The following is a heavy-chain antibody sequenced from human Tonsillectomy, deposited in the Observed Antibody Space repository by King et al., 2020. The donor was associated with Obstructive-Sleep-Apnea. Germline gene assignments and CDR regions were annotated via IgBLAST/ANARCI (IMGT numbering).Heavy chain of an antibody. V-gene: IGHV4-31*03. CDR2: IYYSGST. J-gene: IGHJ5*02. CDR1: GGSISSVGYY. CDR3: AREGSSWFVGGFDP. Sequence: QLQESGPGLLKPSQTLSLTCTVSGGSISSVGYYWSWIRQHPGQGLAWSGYIYYSGSTNYNPSLKSRVTISVDTSKNQFSLKLSSVTAADTAVYYCAREGSSWFVGGFDPWGQGTLVTVSS. D-gene: IGHD6-13*01.